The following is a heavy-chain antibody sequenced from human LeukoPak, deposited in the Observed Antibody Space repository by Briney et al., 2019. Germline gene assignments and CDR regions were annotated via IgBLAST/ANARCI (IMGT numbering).Heavy chain of an antibody. V-gene: IGHV4-39*07. D-gene: IGHD6-13*01. Sequence: SETLSLTCTVSGGSISSSSYYWGWIRQPPGKGLEWIGSIYYSGSTYYNPSLKSRVTISVDTSKNQFSLKLGSVTAADTAVYYCARGSSSWYVGKANDYWGQGTLVTVSS. CDR3: ARGSSSWYVGKANDY. CDR2: IYYSGST. CDR1: GGSISSSSYY. J-gene: IGHJ4*02.